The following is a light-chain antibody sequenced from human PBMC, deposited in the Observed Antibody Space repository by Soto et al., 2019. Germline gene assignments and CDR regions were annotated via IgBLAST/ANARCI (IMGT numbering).Light chain of an antibody. CDR3: SSYAGRLGVV. CDR1: SSDVGGYNY. Sequence: QSVLTQPPSASGSPGQSVTISCTGTSSDVGGYNYVSWYQQYPGKAPKLMIYEVSKRPSGVPDRFSGSKSGNTASLTVSGLQAEDEADYYCSSYAGRLGVVFGGGTKLTVL. V-gene: IGLV2-8*01. CDR2: EVS. J-gene: IGLJ2*01.